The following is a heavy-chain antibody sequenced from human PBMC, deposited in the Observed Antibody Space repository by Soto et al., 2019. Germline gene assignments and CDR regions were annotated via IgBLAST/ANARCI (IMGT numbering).Heavy chain of an antibody. CDR1: CYTFTSYG. Sequence: ASVKVSCKYSCYTFTSYGISLFRHSPGQGLEWMGWISAYNGNTNYAQKLQGRVTMTTDTSTSTAYMELRSLRSDDTAVYCCARGSSSWPNFDYWGQGTLVTVSS. J-gene: IGHJ4*02. CDR3: ARGSSSWPNFDY. V-gene: IGHV1-18*01. CDR2: ISAYNGNT. D-gene: IGHD6-13*01.